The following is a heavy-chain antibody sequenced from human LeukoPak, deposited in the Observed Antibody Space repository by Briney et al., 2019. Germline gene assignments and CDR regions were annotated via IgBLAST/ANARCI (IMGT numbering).Heavy chain of an antibody. V-gene: IGHV4-39*01. D-gene: IGHD3-10*01. CDR1: GGSISSSNYY. CDR3: ARHRSGVSYFDY. Sequence: SETLSLTCTVSGGSISSSNYYWGWIRQPPGKGLEWIGTIYYSGSTYYNPSLESRLTISVDTSKNQFSLKLSSVTAADMALYYCARHRSGVSYFDYWGQGTLVTVSS. J-gene: IGHJ4*02. CDR2: IYYSGST.